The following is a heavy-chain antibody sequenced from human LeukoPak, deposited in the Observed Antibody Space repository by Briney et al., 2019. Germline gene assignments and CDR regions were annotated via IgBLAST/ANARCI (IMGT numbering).Heavy chain of an antibody. CDR2: ISDSGSTI. V-gene: IGHV3-11*01. Sequence: GGSLRLSCAASGFTFRDYYMSWIRQAPGKGLEWVSYISDSGSTIYSADSVKGRFTISRDNAKNSLYLQMNSLRAEDTAVYFCAREAVSGSYDSWGQGALVTVSS. CDR1: GFTFRDYY. J-gene: IGHJ5*01. CDR3: AREAVSGSYDS. D-gene: IGHD1-26*01.